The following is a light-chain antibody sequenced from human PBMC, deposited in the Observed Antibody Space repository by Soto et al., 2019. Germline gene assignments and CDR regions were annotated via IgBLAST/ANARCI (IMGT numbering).Light chain of an antibody. CDR1: SSNIGSNT. J-gene: IGLJ1*01. Sequence: QSVLTQPPSASGTPGQRVTISCSGSSSNIGSNTVNWYQQLPGTAPKLLIYSNNQRPSGVPDRFSGSKSGTSASLAISDVQSDDEADYYCAAWDDSLNAYVFGPGTKVTVL. V-gene: IGLV1-44*01. CDR2: SNN. CDR3: AAWDDSLNAYV.